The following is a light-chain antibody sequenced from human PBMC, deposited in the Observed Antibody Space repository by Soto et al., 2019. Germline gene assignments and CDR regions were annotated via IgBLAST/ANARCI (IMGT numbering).Light chain of an antibody. CDR2: EVS. CDR3: SSYTAGGTI. V-gene: IGLV2-14*01. J-gene: IGLJ1*01. Sequence: QSALTQPASVSGSPGQSITISCNGTSSDIGGYNYVSWYQQLPGKAPKLMISEVSNRPSGVSNRFSGSKSGNTASLTISGLQAEDEADYYCSSYTAGGTIFGTGTKLTVL. CDR1: SSDIGGYNY.